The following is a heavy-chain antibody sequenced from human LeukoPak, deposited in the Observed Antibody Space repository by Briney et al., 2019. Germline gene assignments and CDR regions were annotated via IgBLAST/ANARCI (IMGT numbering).Heavy chain of an antibody. CDR1: GGSFSGYY. D-gene: IGHD2-2*01. J-gene: IGHJ5*02. Sequence: SETLPLTCAVYGGSFSGYYWSWIRQPPGKGLEWIGEINHSGSTNYNPSLKSRVTISVDTSKNQFSLKLSSVTAADTAVYYCARGLRRASSSTTQPAQNWFDPWGQGTLVTVSS. CDR2: INHSGST. CDR3: ARGLRRASSSTTQPAQNWFDP. V-gene: IGHV4-34*01.